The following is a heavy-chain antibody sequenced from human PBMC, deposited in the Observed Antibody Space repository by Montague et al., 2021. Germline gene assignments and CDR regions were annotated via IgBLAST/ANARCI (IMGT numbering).Heavy chain of an antibody. D-gene: IGHD3-16*01. CDR1: GGSINSGGYY. Sequence: TLSLTCTVSGGSINSGGYYWTWIRQHPGKGLEWIGYIYYSGTTHYNPSLKSRVTISVDTSKNQFSLKLSSVTAADTAVCYCARDQGGYLDCWGQGTLVTVSS. CDR2: IYYSGTT. V-gene: IGHV4-31*03. CDR3: ARDQGGYLDC. J-gene: IGHJ4*02.